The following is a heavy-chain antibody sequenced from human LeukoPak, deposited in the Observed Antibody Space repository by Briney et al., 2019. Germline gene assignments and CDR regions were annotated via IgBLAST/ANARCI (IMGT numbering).Heavy chain of an antibody. CDR2: ISGSGGST. J-gene: IGHJ4*02. CDR1: GFTFSSYA. V-gene: IGHV3-23*01. D-gene: IGHD2-21*02. Sequence: GGSLRLSCAASGFTFSSYAMSWVRQAPGKGLEWVSAISGSGGSTYYADSVKGRFTISRDNSKNTLYLQMNSLRAEDTAVYYCAKSLQAVTGSPSDYWGQGTLVTVSS. CDR3: AKSLQAVTGSPSDY.